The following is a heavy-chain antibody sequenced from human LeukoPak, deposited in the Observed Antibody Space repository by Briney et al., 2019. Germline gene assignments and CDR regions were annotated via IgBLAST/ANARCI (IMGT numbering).Heavy chain of an antibody. CDR3: AREKGGTIYYYYGMDV. D-gene: IGHD1-14*01. Sequence: ASVKVSCKASGYTXTNYGISWVRQAPGQGLEWMGWTSDYNGNTNYAQKFQGRVTMTTDTSTSTAYMELRSLRSDDTAVYYCAREKGGTIYYYYGMDVWGQGTTVTVSS. CDR1: GYTXTNYG. J-gene: IGHJ6*02. CDR2: TSDYNGNT. V-gene: IGHV1-18*01.